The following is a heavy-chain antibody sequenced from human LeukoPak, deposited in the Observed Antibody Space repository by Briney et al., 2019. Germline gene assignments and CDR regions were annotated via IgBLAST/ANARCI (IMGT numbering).Heavy chain of an antibody. CDR2: IKQDGSEK. V-gene: IGHV3-7*01. D-gene: IGHD5-18*01. CDR3: ARSLWPEDY. J-gene: IGHJ4*02. CDR1: GFTFSSYW. Sequence: GGSLRLSCAASGFTFSSYWMSWVHQAPGKGLEWVANIKQDGSEKNYVDSVKGRFTISRDNAKTSLYLQMNSLRAEDTAVYYCARSLWPEDYWGQGTLVTVSS.